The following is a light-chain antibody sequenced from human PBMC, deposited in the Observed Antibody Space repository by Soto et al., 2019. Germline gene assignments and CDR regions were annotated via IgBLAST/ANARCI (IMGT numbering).Light chain of an antibody. J-gene: IGLJ3*02. Sequence: QSVPTQTRSVSGSPGQSVTISCTGTSSDVGGYNYVSWYQQHPGKAPKLMIYDVSKRPSGVPDRFSGSKSGNTASLTISGLQAEDEADYYCCSYAGSYTNWVFGGGTKLTVL. CDR1: SSDVGGYNY. CDR2: DVS. CDR3: CSYAGSYTNWV. V-gene: IGLV2-11*01.